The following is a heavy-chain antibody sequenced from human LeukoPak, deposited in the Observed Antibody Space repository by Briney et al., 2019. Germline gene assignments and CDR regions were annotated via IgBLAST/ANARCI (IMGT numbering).Heavy chain of an antibody. CDR1: GGSFSGYY. J-gene: IGHJ6*03. CDR2: INHSGST. V-gene: IGHV4-34*01. Sequence: SETLSLTCAVYGGSFSGYYWSWIRQPPGKGLEWIGEINHSGSTNYNPSLKSRVTISVDTSKNQFSLKLSTVTAADRAVYYCARGRASYYDYYMDVWGKGTTVTVSS. CDR3: ARGRASYYDYYMDV.